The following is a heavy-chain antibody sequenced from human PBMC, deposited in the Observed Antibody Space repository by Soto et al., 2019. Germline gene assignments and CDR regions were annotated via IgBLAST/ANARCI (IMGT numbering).Heavy chain of an antibody. CDR1: GFSIRTYW. V-gene: IGHV3-7*05. CDR2: IKYDDSKK. D-gene: IGHD1-26*01. J-gene: IGHJ5*02. Sequence: EMQLVESGGDLVQPGGSLRLSCAASGFSIRTYWMGWVRQFPGKGLEWVANIKYDDSKKTYMHSVEGRFTISRDNAQNTLYLEMSCLRVDDTAIDAGAAWARSHWFYHWSQGTLVAAS. CDR3: AAWARSHWFYH.